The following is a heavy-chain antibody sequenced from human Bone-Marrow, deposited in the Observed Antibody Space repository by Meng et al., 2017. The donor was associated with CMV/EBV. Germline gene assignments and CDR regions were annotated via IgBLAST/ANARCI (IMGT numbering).Heavy chain of an antibody. J-gene: IGHJ6*02. CDR2: IRSKAYGGTT. Sequence: GGSLRLSCTASGFTFRDYALSWVRQAPGKGLEWVTLIRSKAYGGTTEYAASVKGRFTISRDDSKGIAYLQMNSLKTEDTAVYYCTRGDDILTGYPEYGMDVWGHGTTVTVPS. V-gene: IGHV3-49*04. D-gene: IGHD3-9*01. CDR1: GFTFRDYA. CDR3: TRGDDILTGYPEYGMDV.